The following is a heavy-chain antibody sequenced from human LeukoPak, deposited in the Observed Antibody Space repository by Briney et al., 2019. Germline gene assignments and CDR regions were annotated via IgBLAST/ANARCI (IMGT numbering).Heavy chain of an antibody. Sequence: SETLSLTCPVSGGSVSSGSYYWSWIRQPPEKGLEWIGYIYYSGSTNYNPSLKSRVTISVDTSKNQFSLKLSSVTAADTAVYYCARDRGPSTRFDLWGRGTLVTVSS. CDR1: GGSVSSGSYY. D-gene: IGHD3-10*01. J-gene: IGHJ2*01. V-gene: IGHV4-61*01. CDR3: ARDRGPSTRFDL. CDR2: IYYSGST.